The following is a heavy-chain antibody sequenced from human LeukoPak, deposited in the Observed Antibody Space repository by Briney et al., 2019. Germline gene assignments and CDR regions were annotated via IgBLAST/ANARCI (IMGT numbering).Heavy chain of an antibody. D-gene: IGHD3-9*01. J-gene: IGHJ5*02. CDR2: INPNSGGT. CDR1: GYTSTGYY. CDR3: ARVVDILTGYYGWFDP. V-gene: IGHV1-2*02. Sequence: GASVKVSCKASGYTSTGYYMHWVRQAPGQGLEWMGWINPNSGGTNYAQKFQGRVTMTRDTSISTAYMELSRLRSDDTAVYYCARVVDILTGYYGWFDPWGQGTLVTVSS.